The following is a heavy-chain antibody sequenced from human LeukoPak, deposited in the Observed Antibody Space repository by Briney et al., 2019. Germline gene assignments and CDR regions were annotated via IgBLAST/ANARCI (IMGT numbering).Heavy chain of an antibody. J-gene: IGHJ3*02. CDR3: ARLRLRYSRDGNPTSYEVVDI. Sequence: SETLSLTCSVSYGSISPYYWSWIRQTPGRRLEWIGYISYSGSTDYNSSLKSRVTMSVDTSSNQFSLKLTSVTAADTAVYYCARLRLRYSRDGNPTSYEVVDIWGQGTVVTVSS. CDR2: ISYSGST. CDR1: YGSISPYY. V-gene: IGHV4-59*08. D-gene: IGHD2-15*01.